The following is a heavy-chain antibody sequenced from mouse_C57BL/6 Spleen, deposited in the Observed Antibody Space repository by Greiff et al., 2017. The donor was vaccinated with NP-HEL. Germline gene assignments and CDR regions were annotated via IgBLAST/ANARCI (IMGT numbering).Heavy chain of an antibody. J-gene: IGHJ3*01. V-gene: IGHV1-53*01. D-gene: IGHD2-4*01. Sequence: QVQLQQPGTELVKPGASVKLSCKASGYTSTSYWMHWVKQRPGQGLEWIGNINPSNGGTNYNEKFKSKATLTVDKSSSTAYMQLSSLTSEDSAVYYCARGGYYEAWFAYWGQGTLVTVSA. CDR2: INPSNGGT. CDR3: ARGGYYEAWFAY. CDR1: GYTSTSYW.